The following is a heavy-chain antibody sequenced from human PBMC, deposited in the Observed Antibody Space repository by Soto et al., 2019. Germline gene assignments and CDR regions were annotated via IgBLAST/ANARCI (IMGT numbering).Heavy chain of an antibody. CDR3: ASGCSGGSCYPYYFDY. CDR2: INPSGGST. CDR1: GYTFTSYY. J-gene: IGHJ4*02. V-gene: IGHV1-46*03. D-gene: IGHD2-15*01. Sequence: QVQLVQSGAEVKKPGASVKVSCKASGYTFTSYYMHWVRQAPGQGLEWMGIINPSGGSTSYAQKFPGRVTMTRDRSTSTVYMELSSLRSEDTAVYYCASGCSGGSCYPYYFDYWGQGTLVTVSS.